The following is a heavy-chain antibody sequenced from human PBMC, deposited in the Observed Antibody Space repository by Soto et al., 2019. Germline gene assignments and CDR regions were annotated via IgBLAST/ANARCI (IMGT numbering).Heavy chain of an antibody. D-gene: IGHD2-15*01. CDR1: GASVSRNSAA. CDR3: ARARDISSRDWGYYDGMDV. V-gene: IGHV6-1*01. CDR2: TYYRSKWYN. J-gene: IGHJ6*02. Sequence: SQTLSLTFTISGASVSRNSAAWNWSRQSPSRGLEWLGRTYYRSKWYNDYAVSVKSRITINPDTSKNQFSLQLNSVTPEDTAVYYCARARDISSRDWGYYDGMDVCGQGTTVTVSS.